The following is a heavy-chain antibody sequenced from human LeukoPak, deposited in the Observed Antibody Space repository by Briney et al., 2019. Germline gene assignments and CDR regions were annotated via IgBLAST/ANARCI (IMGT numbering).Heavy chain of an antibody. CDR1: GGSISSYY. CDR3: ASAKYYYDSSGYYY. D-gene: IGHD3-22*01. J-gene: IGHJ4*02. V-gene: IGHV4-59*01. CDR2: IYYSGST. Sequence: SETLSLTCTVSGGSISSYYWSWFRQPPGKGLEWIGYIYYSGSTNYNPSLKSRVTISVDTSKNQFSLKLSSVTAADTAVYYCASAKYYYDSSGYYYWGQGTLVTVSS.